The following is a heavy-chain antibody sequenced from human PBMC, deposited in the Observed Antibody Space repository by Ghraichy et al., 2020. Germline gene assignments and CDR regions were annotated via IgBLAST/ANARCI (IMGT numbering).Heavy chain of an antibody. D-gene: IGHD1-26*01. V-gene: IGHV4-59*01. Sequence: SETLSLTCTVSGGSISSYYWSWIRQPPGKGLEWIGYIYYSGSTNYNPSLKSRVTISVDTSKNQFSLKLSSVTAADTAVYYCARDRAPWEPRVFDYWGQGTLVTVSS. CDR2: IYYSGST. CDR1: GGSISSYY. J-gene: IGHJ4*02. CDR3: ARDRAPWEPRVFDY.